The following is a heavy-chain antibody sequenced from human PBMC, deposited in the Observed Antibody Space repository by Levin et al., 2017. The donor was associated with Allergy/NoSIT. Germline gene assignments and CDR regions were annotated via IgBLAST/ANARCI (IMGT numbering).Heavy chain of an antibody. CDR2: IIPIFGTA. J-gene: IGHJ4*02. D-gene: IGHD1-26*01. CDR1: GGTFSSYA. CDR3: ARVRYSGSYWVFDY. Sequence: ASVKVSCKASGGTFSSYAISWVRQAPGQGLEWMGGIIPIFGTANYAQKFQGRVTITADKSTSTAYMELSSLRSEDTAVYYCARVRYSGSYWVFDYWGQGTLVTVSS. V-gene: IGHV1-69*06.